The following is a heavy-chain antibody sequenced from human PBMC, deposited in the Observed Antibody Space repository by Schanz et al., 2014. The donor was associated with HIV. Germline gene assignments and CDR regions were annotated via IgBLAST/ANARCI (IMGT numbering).Heavy chain of an antibody. CDR2: ITWNSGSK. D-gene: IGHD5-18*01. CDR3: AKGRGVGSAMVTNYYYGMDV. Sequence: EVQLVESGGGLVQPGRSLRLSCAASGFTFDDYAMHWVRQAPGKGLEWVSGITWNSGSKGYAESVKGRFTISRDNAKNSLYLPMNSLRAEDTALYYCAKGRGVGSAMVTNYYYGMDVWGQGTTVTVSS. J-gene: IGHJ6*02. CDR1: GFTFDDYA. V-gene: IGHV3-9*01.